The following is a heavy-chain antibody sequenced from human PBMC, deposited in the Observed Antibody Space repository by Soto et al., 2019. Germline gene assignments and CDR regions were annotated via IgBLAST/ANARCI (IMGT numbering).Heavy chain of an antibody. CDR2: ISGSGGST. J-gene: IGHJ4*02. Sequence: VGSLRLSCAASGFTFSSYAMSWVRQAPGKGLEWVSAISGSGGSTYYADSVKGRFTISRDNSKNTLYLQMNSLRAEDTAVYYCAKSEGDYYDSSGYPTDTSFDYWGQGTLVTVSS. D-gene: IGHD3-22*01. V-gene: IGHV3-23*01. CDR1: GFTFSSYA. CDR3: AKSEGDYYDSSGYPTDTSFDY.